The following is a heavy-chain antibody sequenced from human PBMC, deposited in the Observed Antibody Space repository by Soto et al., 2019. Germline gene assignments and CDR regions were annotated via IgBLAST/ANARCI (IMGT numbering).Heavy chain of an antibody. CDR2: IYPGDSDT. CDR3: ARGGGDCSGGSCHFDY. J-gene: IGHJ4*02. Sequence: GESLKISCKGSGYSFTSYWIGWVRQMPGKGLEWIGIIYPGDSDTRYSPSFQGQVTISADKSISTAYLQWSSLKASDTAMYYCARGGGDCSGGSCHFDYWGQGTMVTVYS. CDR1: GYSFTSYW. D-gene: IGHD2-15*01. V-gene: IGHV5-51*01.